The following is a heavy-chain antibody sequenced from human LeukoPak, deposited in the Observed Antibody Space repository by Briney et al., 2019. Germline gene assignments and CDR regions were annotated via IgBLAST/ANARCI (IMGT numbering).Heavy chain of an antibody. CDR3: ASISYDSSGRNWFNP. V-gene: IGHV1-18*01. CDR1: GYTFTSYG. D-gene: IGHD3-22*01. Sequence: ASVKVSCKASGYTFTSYGISWVRQAPGQGLEWMGWISAYNGNANYAQKLQGRVTMTTDTSTSTAYMELRSLRSDDTAVYYCASISYDSSGRNWFNPWGQGTLLTVSS. CDR2: ISAYNGNA. J-gene: IGHJ5*02.